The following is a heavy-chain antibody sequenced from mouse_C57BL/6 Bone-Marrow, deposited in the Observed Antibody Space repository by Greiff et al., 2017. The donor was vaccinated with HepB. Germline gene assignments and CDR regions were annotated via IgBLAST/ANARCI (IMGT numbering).Heavy chain of an antibody. CDR3: AREGGVVAHFDY. V-gene: IGHV1-69*01. Sequence: QVQLQQPGAELVMPGASVKLSCKASGYTFTSYWMHWVKQRPGQGLEWIGEIDPSDSYTNYNQKFKGKSTLTVDKSSGTAYMQLSSLTSEDSAVYYCAREGGVVAHFDYWGQGTTFTVSS. CDR1: GYTFTSYW. J-gene: IGHJ2*01. D-gene: IGHD1-1*01. CDR2: IDPSDSYT.